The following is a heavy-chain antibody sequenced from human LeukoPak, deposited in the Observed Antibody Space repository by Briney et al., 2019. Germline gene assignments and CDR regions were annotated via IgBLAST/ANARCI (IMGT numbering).Heavy chain of an antibody. CDR3: ARIGTAMIDY. CDR1: GDSISTGSYY. D-gene: IGHD5-18*01. J-gene: IGHJ4*02. Sequence: SETLSLTCTVSGDSISTGSYYWSWIRQPAGRGLEWIGRIYTSGSTKYNPPLKSRVTISLDASKNQFSLKLISVTAADTAVYYCARIGTAMIDYWGQGTLVTVSS. V-gene: IGHV4-61*02. CDR2: IYTSGST.